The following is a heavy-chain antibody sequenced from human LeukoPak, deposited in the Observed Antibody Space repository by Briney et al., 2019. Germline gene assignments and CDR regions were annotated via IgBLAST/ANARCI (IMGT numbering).Heavy chain of an antibody. CDR2: ISYDGSNK. CDR3: AKDRAQWLLDY. J-gene: IGHJ4*02. D-gene: IGHD6-19*01. Sequence: GGSLRLSCAASGFTFSSYGMHWVRQAPGKGLEWVAVISYDGSNKYYADSVKGRFTISRDNSKNTLYLQMNSLRAEDTAVCYCAKDRAQWLLDYWGQGTLVTVSS. CDR1: GFTFSSYG. V-gene: IGHV3-30*18.